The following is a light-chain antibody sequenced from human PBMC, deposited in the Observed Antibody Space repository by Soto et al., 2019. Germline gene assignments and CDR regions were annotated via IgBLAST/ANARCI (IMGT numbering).Light chain of an antibody. CDR1: QNVDSY. CDR3: QQRRNWPLT. CDR2: DVS. V-gene: IGKV3-11*01. J-gene: IGKJ4*01. Sequence: EIVLTQSPATLSLSPGERATLSCRASQNVDSYLTWYQQKPGQAPRLLIYDVSKRATGIPGRFSGSGSGTDFTLTISSLEPEDVAIYYCQQRRNWPLTFGGGTKVEIK.